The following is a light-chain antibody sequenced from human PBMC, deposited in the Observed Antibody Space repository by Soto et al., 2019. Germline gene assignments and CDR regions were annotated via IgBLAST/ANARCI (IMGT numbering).Light chain of an antibody. V-gene: IGLV3-21*02. CDR1: NIGSES. CDR2: DDN. Sequence: SYELTQPPSVSVAPGQTARITCGGNNIGSESVHWYQQQPGQAPVLVVYDDNDRPSGIPERFYGSKSGNTATLTITRVEAGDEADYYCQVWASTAEFFVFGSGTKVTVL. J-gene: IGLJ1*01. CDR3: QVWASTAEFFV.